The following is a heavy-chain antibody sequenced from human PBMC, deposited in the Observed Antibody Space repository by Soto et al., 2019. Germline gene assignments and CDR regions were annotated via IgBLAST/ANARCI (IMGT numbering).Heavy chain of an antibody. D-gene: IGHD3-22*01. J-gene: IGHJ1*01. CDR3: AGGGSGYVCFTGF. V-gene: IGHV1-69*01. CDR1: GGLFSSYA. Sequence: QEQLVQSGAEVKKPGSSVKVSCKDTGGLFSSYAISWVRQAPGQGLEWMGGIIPVFGTTYYAQKFQDRVTITADEPTKSAERGLSSLSSENTAMYYGAGGGSGYVCFTGFWGQGALVPVPS. CDR2: IIPVFGTT.